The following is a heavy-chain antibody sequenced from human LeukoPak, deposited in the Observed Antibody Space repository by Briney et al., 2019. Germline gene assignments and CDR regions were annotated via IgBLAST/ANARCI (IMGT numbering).Heavy chain of an antibody. J-gene: IGHJ6*03. CDR1: GYTFTSYG. CDR2: ISAYNGNT. CDR3: ARLMDPTTVTTGPNYYYYYMDV. V-gene: IGHV1-18*01. D-gene: IGHD4-17*01. Sequence: ASVKVSCKASGYTFTSYGISWVRQAPGQGLEWMGWISAYNGNTNYAQKLQGRVTMTTDTSTSTAYMELRSLRSDDTAVYYCARLMDPTTVTTGPNYYYYYMDVWGKGTTVTISS.